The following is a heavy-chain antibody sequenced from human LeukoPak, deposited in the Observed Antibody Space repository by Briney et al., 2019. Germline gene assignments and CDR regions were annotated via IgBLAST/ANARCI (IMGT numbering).Heavy chain of an antibody. Sequence: SETLSLTCAVYGGPFSGYYWNWIRQSPGKGLEWIGEINHSGSTNYNPSLKSRVTISVDTSKNQFSLKLSSVTAADTAAHYCARGRATYDFWSGYLFDYWGQGTLVTVSS. CDR1: GGPFSGYY. D-gene: IGHD3-3*01. J-gene: IGHJ4*02. V-gene: IGHV4-34*01. CDR2: INHSGST. CDR3: ARGRATYDFWSGYLFDY.